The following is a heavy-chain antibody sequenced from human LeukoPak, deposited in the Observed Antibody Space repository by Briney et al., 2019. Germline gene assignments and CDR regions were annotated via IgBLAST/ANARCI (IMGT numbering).Heavy chain of an antibody. V-gene: IGHV3-30*01. CDR2: MSYDGSNK. CDR1: GFTFSSYA. J-gene: IGHJ4*02. CDR3: ARDRRQWEVEGPYDY. Sequence: GGSLRLSCAASGFTFSSYAMHWVRQAPGKGLEWVAVMSYDGSNKYYADSVKGRFTISRDNSKNTLYLQMNSLRAEDTAVYYCARDRRQWEVEGPYDYWGQGTLVTVSS. D-gene: IGHD1-26*01.